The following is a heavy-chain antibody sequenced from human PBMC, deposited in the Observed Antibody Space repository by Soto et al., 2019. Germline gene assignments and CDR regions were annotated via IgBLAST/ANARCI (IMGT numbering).Heavy chain of an antibody. Sequence: SETLSLTCAVYGGSFSGYYWSWIRQPPGKELEWIGEINHSGSTNYNPSLKSRVTISVDTSKNQFSLKLSSVTAADTAVYYCARARGGPSSTSSYYMDVWGKGTTVTVSS. CDR3: ARARGGPSSTSSYYMDV. D-gene: IGHD2-2*01. CDR1: GGSFSGYY. CDR2: INHSGST. J-gene: IGHJ6*03. V-gene: IGHV4-34*01.